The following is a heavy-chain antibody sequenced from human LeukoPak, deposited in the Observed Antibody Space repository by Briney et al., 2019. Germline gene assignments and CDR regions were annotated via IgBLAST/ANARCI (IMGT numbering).Heavy chain of an antibody. D-gene: IGHD6-19*01. J-gene: IGHJ4*02. Sequence: GGSLRLSCAASGFTFSSYSMNWVRQAPGKGLEWVSSISSSSSYIYYAASVKGRFTISRVNAKNSLYLQMNSLRAEDTAVYYCSRWQAVVGFDYWGQGTLVTVSS. CDR1: GFTFSSYS. CDR3: SRWQAVVGFDY. CDR2: ISSSSSYI. V-gene: IGHV3-21*01.